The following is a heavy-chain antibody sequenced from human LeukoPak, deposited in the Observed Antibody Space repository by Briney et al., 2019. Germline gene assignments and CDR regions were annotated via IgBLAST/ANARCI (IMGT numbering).Heavy chain of an antibody. CDR3: AREATGATGYFDY. CDR1: GYTFTSYD. D-gene: IGHD1-26*01. Sequence: ASVKVSCKASGYTFTSYDINWVRQATGQGLEWMGWMNPNSGNTGYAQKFQGRVTITRNTSISTAYMELSSLRSEDTAVYYCAREATGATGYFDYWGQGTLVTVSS. CDR2: MNPNSGNT. J-gene: IGHJ4*02. V-gene: IGHV1-8*03.